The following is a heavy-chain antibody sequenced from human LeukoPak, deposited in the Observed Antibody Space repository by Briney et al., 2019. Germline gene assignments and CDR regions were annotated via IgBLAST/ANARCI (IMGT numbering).Heavy chain of an antibody. D-gene: IGHD5-12*01. Sequence: PGGSLRLSCAASGFTFSSYAMSWVRQAPGKGLEWVSAISGSGGSTYYADSVKGRFTISRDNSKNTLYLQMNSLRAEDTAVYYCALHGDPDIVYYFDYWGQGTPVTVSS. J-gene: IGHJ4*02. V-gene: IGHV3-23*01. CDR2: ISGSGGST. CDR1: GFTFSSYA. CDR3: ALHGDPDIVYYFDY.